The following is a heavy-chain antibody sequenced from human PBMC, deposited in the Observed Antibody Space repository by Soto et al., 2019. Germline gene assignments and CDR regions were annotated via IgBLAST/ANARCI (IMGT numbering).Heavy chain of an antibody. CDR3: ARGWRSSPYNWFDP. J-gene: IGHJ5*02. Sequence: SETLSLTCTVSGGSISSYYWSWIRQPPGKGLEWIGYIYYSGSTNYNPSLKSRVTISVDTSKNQFSLKLSSVTAADTAVYYCARGWRSSPYNWFDPWGQGTLVTVSS. CDR2: IYYSGST. D-gene: IGHD6-6*01. V-gene: IGHV4-59*01. CDR1: GGSISSYY.